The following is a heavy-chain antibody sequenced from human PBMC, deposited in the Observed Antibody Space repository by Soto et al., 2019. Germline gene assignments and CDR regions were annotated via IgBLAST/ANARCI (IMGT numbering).Heavy chain of an antibody. CDR2: ISYDGSNK. Sequence: QVQLVESGGGVVQPGRSLRLSCAASGFTFSSYGMHWVRQAPGKGLEWVAVISYDGSNKYYADSVKGRFTISRDNSKNTLYLQMNSLRAEDTAVYYCAKDRAHGHWESTFGPMDVWGPGTTVTVSS. V-gene: IGHV3-30*18. CDR3: AKDRAHGHWESTFGPMDV. D-gene: IGHD3-16*01. J-gene: IGHJ6*02. CDR1: GFTFSSYG.